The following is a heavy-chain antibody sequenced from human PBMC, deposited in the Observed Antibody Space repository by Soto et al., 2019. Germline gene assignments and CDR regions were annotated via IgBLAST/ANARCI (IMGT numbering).Heavy chain of an antibody. V-gene: IGHV3-7*04. CDR3: ARDHPTPGLYFGH. CDR1: GFIFSSHW. J-gene: IGHJ4*02. CDR2: INQDGSEK. Sequence: EVQLVESGGGLVQPGGSLRLSCTASGFIFSSHWMSWVRQVPGKGLEWVANINQDGSEKYYVDSVKGRFTGSRDNAKHSLYLQMNGLRAEDTAVYYCARDHPTPGLYFGHWGQGALVTVFS. D-gene: IGHD2-8*02.